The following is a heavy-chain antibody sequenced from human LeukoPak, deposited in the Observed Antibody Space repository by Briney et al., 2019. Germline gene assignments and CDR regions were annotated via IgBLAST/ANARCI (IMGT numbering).Heavy chain of an antibody. V-gene: IGHV3-74*03. D-gene: IGHD3-10*01. CDR1: GFTFSNYW. CDR3: ARDLYASGSYHP. J-gene: IGHJ5*02. Sequence: GGSLRLSCAASGFTFSNYWLHWARRAPGKGLEWVSRINTDGSSTTYADSVKGRFTISRDNAKNTLYLQMNSLRAEDTAVYYCARDLYASGSYHPWGQGTLVTVSS. CDR2: INTDGSST.